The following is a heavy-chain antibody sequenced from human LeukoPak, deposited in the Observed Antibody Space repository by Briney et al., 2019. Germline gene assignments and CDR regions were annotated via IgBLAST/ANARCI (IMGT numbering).Heavy chain of an antibody. CDR1: GFTFSSYE. D-gene: IGHD1-14*01. CDR2: ISSSGSTI. Sequence: PGGSLRLSCAASGFTFSSYEMNWVRQAPGRGLEWVSYISSSGSTIYYADSVKGRLTISRDNAKNSLYLQMNSLRAEDTAVYYCARAESDLAFFDYWGQGTLVTVSS. CDR3: ARAESDLAFFDY. V-gene: IGHV3-48*03. J-gene: IGHJ4*02.